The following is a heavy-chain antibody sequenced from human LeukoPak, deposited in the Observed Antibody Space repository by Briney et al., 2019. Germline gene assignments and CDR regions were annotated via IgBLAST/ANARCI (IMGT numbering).Heavy chain of an antibody. D-gene: IGHD6-6*01. J-gene: IGHJ4*02. CDR1: GGSISSYY. V-gene: IGHV4-59*01. CDR3: ARVIAARGFDY. CDR2: IYYSRST. Sequence: SETLSLTCTVSGGSISSYYWSWIRQPPGKGLEWIGYIYYSRSTNYNPSLKSRVTISVDTSKNQFSLKLSSVTAADTAVYYCARVIAARGFDYWGQRTLVTVSS.